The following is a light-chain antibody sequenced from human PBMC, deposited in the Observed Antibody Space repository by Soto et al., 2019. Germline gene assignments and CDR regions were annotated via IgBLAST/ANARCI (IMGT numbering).Light chain of an antibody. CDR3: QQYYSPPLT. CDR2: WAS. Sequence: DIVMTQSPDSLAVSLGERATINCKSSQSVFSTSKNKNYLSWYQQKPGRPPKLLMYWASTRESGVPDRFSGSGSGTDFTLTISSLQAEDVAIYYCQQYYSPPLTFGGGTKVQIK. V-gene: IGKV4-1*01. J-gene: IGKJ4*01. CDR1: QSVFSTSKNKNY.